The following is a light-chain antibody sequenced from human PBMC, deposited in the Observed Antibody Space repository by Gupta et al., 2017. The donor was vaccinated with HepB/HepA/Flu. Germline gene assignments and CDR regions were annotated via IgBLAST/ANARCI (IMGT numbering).Light chain of an antibody. CDR3: QQSDSTPWT. CDR2: DAS. CDR1: QVIGSY. Sequence: DIQMTQSPYSLSASVGDRVTITCRASQVIGSYLNWYQQKPGKAPKLLIYDASSLQSGVPPRFSGSGSGTYFTLTISSLQPEDFATYCCQQSDSTPWTFGQGTKVEIK. J-gene: IGKJ1*01. V-gene: IGKV1-39*01.